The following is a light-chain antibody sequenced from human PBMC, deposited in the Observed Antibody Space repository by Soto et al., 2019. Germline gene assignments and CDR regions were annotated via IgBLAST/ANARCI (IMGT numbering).Light chain of an antibody. CDR3: QQYGSSGT. J-gene: IGKJ1*01. CDR2: DAS. Sequence: EIVLTQSPGTLSLSPGERATLSCRASQSVSNNYLAWYQQKPGQAPRLLIYDASNRATGIPDRFSGSGSGTDFTLTISRLEPEDFAVYYCQQYGSSGTFGQGTKVDI. CDR1: QSVSNNY. V-gene: IGKV3-20*01.